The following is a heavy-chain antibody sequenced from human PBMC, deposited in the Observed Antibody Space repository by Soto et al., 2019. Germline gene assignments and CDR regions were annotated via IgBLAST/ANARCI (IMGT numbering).Heavy chain of an antibody. J-gene: IGHJ6*02. Sequence: SVKVSCKASGGTFSGYAISWVRQAPGQGLEWMGGIIPIFGTANYAQKFQGRVTITADKSTSTAYMELSSLRSEDTAVYYCARDTIFGVVMYLMDVWGQGTTVTVSS. CDR3: ARDTIFGVVMYLMDV. CDR1: GGTFSGYA. CDR2: IIPIFGTA. D-gene: IGHD3-3*01. V-gene: IGHV1-69*06.